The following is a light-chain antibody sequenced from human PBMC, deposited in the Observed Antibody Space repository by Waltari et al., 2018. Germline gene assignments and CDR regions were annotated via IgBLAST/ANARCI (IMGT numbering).Light chain of an antibody. CDR2: DVT. Sequence: QSALTQPASVSGSPGQSITISCSGMCRGVGASDYVSWFQLHPGKAPQVIIYDVTNRAAGVSHRFSASKSANTASLTISGLQPEDEADYYCSSQTLDGVVLFGGGTKLTVL. J-gene: IGLJ2*01. CDR1: CRGVGASDY. V-gene: IGLV2-14*03. CDR3: SSQTLDGVVL.